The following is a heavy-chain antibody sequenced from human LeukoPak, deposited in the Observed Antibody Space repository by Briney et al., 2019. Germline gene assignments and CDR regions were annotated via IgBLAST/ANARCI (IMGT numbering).Heavy chain of an antibody. CDR2: ITATSSST. CDR1: GFTFSSYW. V-gene: IGHV3-23*01. CDR3: AKLFESGTYNNFFHY. Sequence: GGSLRPSCAASGFTFSSYWMNWVRQAPGKGLEWVSAITATSSSTHDADSVQGRFTISRDNSKNTLYLQMNSLRPEDTAIYYCAKLFESGTYNNFFHYWGQGTLVTVFS. D-gene: IGHD3-10*01. J-gene: IGHJ4*02.